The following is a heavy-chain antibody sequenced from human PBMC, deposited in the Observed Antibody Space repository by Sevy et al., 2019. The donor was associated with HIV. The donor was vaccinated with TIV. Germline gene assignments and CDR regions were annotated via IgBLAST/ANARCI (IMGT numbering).Heavy chain of an antibody. V-gene: IGHV3-23*01. CDR1: GFAFSSYA. CDR2: ISGKSGST. Sequence: GGSLRLSCAASGFAFSSYAMSWVRQAPGKGLEWVSGISGKSGSTYNADSVKGRFTISRDNSKNLLYLQMNSLRAEDTAVYYCGKGHGSSWYDSSYYYMDVWGKGTTVTVSS. CDR3: GKGHGSSWYDSSYYYMDV. D-gene: IGHD6-13*01. J-gene: IGHJ6*03.